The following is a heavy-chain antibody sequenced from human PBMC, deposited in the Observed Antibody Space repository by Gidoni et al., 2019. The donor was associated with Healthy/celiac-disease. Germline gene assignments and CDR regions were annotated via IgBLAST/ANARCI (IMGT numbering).Heavy chain of an antibody. CDR3: ARCPFYCTNGVCPYGYFDL. Sequence: EVQLVQSGAEVKKPGESLKTTWKGSGYRVTSDWIGWVRQMHGKGLEWVGIIYPGDSYTSYSPSFQGQVTISADKSISTAYLQWSSLKASDTAMYYCARCPFYCTNGVCPYGYFDLWGRGTLVTVSS. D-gene: IGHD2-8*01. CDR2: IYPGDSYT. V-gene: IGHV5-51*01. J-gene: IGHJ2*01. CDR1: GYRVTSDW.